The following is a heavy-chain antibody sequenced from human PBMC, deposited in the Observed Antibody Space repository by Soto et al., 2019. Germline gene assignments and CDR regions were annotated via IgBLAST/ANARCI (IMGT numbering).Heavy chain of an antibody. CDR3: ARDSILLWFGESVNWFDP. D-gene: IGHD3-10*01. J-gene: IGHJ5*02. V-gene: IGHV3-48*01. CDR2: ISSSSSTI. CDR1: GFTFSSYS. Sequence: GSLRLSCAGSGFTFSSYSMNWVRQAPGKGLEWVSYISSSSSTIYYADSVKGRFTISRDNARNSLYLQMNSLRAEDTAVYYCARDSILLWFGESVNWFDPWGQGTLVTVSS.